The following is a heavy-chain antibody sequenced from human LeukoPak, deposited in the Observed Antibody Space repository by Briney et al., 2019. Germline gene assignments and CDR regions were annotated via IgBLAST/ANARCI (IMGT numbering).Heavy chain of an antibody. CDR3: ARDFAMIEDWFDP. CDR2: ISYDGSNK. Sequence: GGSLRLSCAASGFTFSDYYMSWIRQAPGKGLEWVAVISYDGSNKYYADSVKGRFTISRDNSKNTLYLQMNSLRAEDTAVYYCARDFAMIEDWFDPWGQGTLVTVSS. CDR1: GFTFSDYY. D-gene: IGHD3-22*01. V-gene: IGHV3-30-3*01. J-gene: IGHJ5*02.